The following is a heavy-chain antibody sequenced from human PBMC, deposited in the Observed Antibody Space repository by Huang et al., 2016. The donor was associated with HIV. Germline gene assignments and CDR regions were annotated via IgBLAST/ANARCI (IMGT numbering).Heavy chain of an antibody. D-gene: IGHD6-19*01. Sequence: QVQLQESGPGLVKPSQTLSLTCTVSGGSINSVTYYWSWIRQPGGKGLEWIGHIYTSGSTNHNPSLKSRVTISVDTSKNQFSLKLSSVTAADTAVYYCAREALRPGAGIKGYFDYWGPGTRVTVSS. J-gene: IGHJ4*02. CDR3: AREALRPGAGIKGYFDY. CDR2: IYTSGST. CDR1: GGSINSVTYY. V-gene: IGHV4-61*09.